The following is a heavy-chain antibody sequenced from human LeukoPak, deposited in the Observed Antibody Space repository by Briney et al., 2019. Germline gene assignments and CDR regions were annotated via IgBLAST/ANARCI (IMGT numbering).Heavy chain of an antibody. CDR3: ARRVRFGDQNYYYYYYMDV. CDR2: IYPGDSDT. V-gene: IGHV5-51*01. D-gene: IGHD3-10*01. J-gene: IGHJ6*03. CDR1: GSSFTRYW. Sequence: PGASLQISGKGSGSSFTRYWIGWGRQLPGKGLEWMGIIYPGDSDTRYSPPFQGQVTISADKSISTAYLQWSSLKASDTAMYYCARRVRFGDQNYYYYYYMDVWGKGTTVTVSS.